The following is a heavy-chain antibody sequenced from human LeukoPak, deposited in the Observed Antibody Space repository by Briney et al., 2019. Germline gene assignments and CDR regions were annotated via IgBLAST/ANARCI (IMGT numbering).Heavy chain of an antibody. D-gene: IGHD3-22*01. CDR1: GYTFTSYY. J-gene: IGHJ6*02. Sequence: ASVKVSCKASGYTFTSYYMHWVRQAPGQGLEWMGWISAYNGNTNYAQKLQGRVTMTTDTSTSTAYMELRSLRSDDTAVYYCARGPGFDSSGYYLYYYYYGMDVWGQGTTVTVSS. CDR3: ARGPGFDSSGYYLYYYYYGMDV. V-gene: IGHV1-18*04. CDR2: ISAYNGNT.